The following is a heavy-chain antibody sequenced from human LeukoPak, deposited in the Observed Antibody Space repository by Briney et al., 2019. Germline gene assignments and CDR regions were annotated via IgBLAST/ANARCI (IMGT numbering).Heavy chain of an antibody. J-gene: IGHJ3*02. Sequence: PGGSLRLSCAASGFTFSSYSMNWVRQAPGKGLEWVSSISSSSSYIYYADSVKGRFTISRDNAKNSLYLQMNSLRAEDTAVYYCARDGLPAVSEGRHAFDIWGQGTMVTVSS. CDR2: ISSSSSYI. CDR3: ARDGLPAVSEGRHAFDI. CDR1: GFTFSSYS. D-gene: IGHD2-2*01. V-gene: IGHV3-21*01.